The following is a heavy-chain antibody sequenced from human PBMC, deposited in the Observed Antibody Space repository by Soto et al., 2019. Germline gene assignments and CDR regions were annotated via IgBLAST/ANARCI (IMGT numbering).Heavy chain of an antibody. CDR3: ARHYSSWFPNLGYYYYGMDV. J-gene: IGHJ6*02. CDR1: GFTFSSYW. D-gene: IGHD6-13*01. Sequence: GGSLRLSCAASGFTFSSYWMHWVRQAPGKGLVWVSRINSDGSSTSYADSVKGRFTISRDNAKNTLYLQMNSLRAEDTAVYYCARHYSSWFPNLGYYYYGMDVWGQGTTVTVSS. V-gene: IGHV3-74*01. CDR2: INSDGSST.